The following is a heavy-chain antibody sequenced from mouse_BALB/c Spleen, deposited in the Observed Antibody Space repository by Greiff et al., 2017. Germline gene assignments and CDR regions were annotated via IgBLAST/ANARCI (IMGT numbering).Heavy chain of an antibody. Sequence: EVQRVESGGGLVKPGGSLKLSCAASGFTFSSYAMSWVRQTPEKRLEWVASISSGGSTYYPDSVKGRFTISRDNAKNTLYLEMSSLRSEDTAMYYCAREGNRAWFAYWGQGTLVTVSA. CDR1: GFTFSSYA. J-gene: IGHJ3*01. CDR3: AREGNRAWFAY. V-gene: IGHV5-6-5*01. D-gene: IGHD2-1*01. CDR2: ISSGGST.